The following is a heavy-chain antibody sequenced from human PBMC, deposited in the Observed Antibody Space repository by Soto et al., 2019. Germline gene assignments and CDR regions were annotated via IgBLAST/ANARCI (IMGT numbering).Heavy chain of an antibody. Sequence: PGGSLRLSCAASGFTFSSYEMNWVRQAPGKGLEWASYISSSGSTIYYADSVKGRFTISRDNAKNSLYLQMNSLRAEDTAVYYCARDSQLAAAGPSFDYWGQGTLVTVSS. CDR2: ISSSGSTI. CDR1: GFTFSSYE. D-gene: IGHD6-13*01. V-gene: IGHV3-48*03. J-gene: IGHJ4*02. CDR3: ARDSQLAAAGPSFDY.